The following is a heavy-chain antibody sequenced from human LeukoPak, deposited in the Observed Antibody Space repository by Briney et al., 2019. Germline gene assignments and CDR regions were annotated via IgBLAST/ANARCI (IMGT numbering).Heavy chain of an antibody. CDR1: GGSISSSSYY. D-gene: IGHD2-15*01. CDR3: ARDRRYCSGGSCYPAEIFDY. CDR2: IYYSGTS. Sequence: SETLSLTCTVSGGSISSSSYYWGWIRQPPGKGLEWIGTIYYSGTSYYSPSLKSRVTISVDTSKNQFSLKLSSVTAADTAVYYCARDRRYCSGGSCYPAEIFDYWGQGTLVTVSS. J-gene: IGHJ4*02. V-gene: IGHV4-39*07.